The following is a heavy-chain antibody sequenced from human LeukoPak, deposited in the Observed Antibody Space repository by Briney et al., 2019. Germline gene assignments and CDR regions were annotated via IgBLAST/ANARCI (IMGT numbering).Heavy chain of an antibody. CDR3: ARASPVAGRREYYFDY. J-gene: IGHJ4*02. CDR1: GGSITGDY. D-gene: IGHD6-19*01. CDR2: INYSWYT. Sequence: SETLSLTCTVSGGSITGDYWSWIRQPPGKGLEWIGYINYSWYTNYNPSLKSRVTVSIDTSKNQFSLKLSSVTAADTAVYYCARASPVAGRREYYFDYWGQGTLVTVSS. V-gene: IGHV4-59*12.